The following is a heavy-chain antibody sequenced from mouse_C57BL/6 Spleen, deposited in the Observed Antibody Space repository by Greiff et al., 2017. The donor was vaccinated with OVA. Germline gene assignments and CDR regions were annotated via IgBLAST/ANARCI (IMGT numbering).Heavy chain of an antibody. D-gene: IGHD1-1*01. J-gene: IGHJ2*01. V-gene: IGHV1-61*01. Sequence: QVQLQQPGAELVRPGSSVKLSCKASGYTFTSYWMDWVKQRPGQGLEWIGNIYPSDSETHYNQKFKDKATLTVDKSSSTAYMQLSSLTSEDSAVYYCASGTVEYYFDYWGQGTTLTVSS. CDR3: ASGTVEYYFDY. CDR2: IYPSDSET. CDR1: GYTFTSYW.